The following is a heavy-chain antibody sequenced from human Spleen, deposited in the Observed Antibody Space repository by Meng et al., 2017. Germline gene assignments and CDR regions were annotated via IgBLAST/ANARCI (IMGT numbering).Heavy chain of an antibody. CDR3: ARTKEYYDSSFDL. J-gene: IGHJ4*02. D-gene: IGHD3-22*01. Sequence: QVQLVQSGAEVKKPGASVKVSCKASGYTFTTYTMHWVRQAPGQGLEWLGLINTNTGNPTYAPGFTGRFVFSLDTSISTAYLQISGLRAEDTAMYYCARTKEYYDSSFDLWGQGTVVTVSS. V-gene: IGHV7-4-1*02. CDR1: GYTFTTYT. CDR2: INTNTGNP.